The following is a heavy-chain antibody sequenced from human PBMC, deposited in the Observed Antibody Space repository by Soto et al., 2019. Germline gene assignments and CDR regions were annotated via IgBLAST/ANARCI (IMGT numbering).Heavy chain of an antibody. V-gene: IGHV2-5*02. J-gene: IGHJ4*02. CDR2: IYWDDDK. D-gene: IGHD6-6*01. CDR3: AHITISIAAPY. CDR1: VG. Sequence: VGVGWIRQPPGKALEWLALIYWDDDKRYSPSLKSRLTITKDTSKNQVVLTMTNMDPVDTATYYCAHITISIAAPYWGQGTLVTVSS.